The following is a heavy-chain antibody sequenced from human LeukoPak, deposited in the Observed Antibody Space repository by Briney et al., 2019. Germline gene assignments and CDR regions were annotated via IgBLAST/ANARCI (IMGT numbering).Heavy chain of an antibody. CDR2: FYYSGST. CDR3: AREGGRTTHRWFDP. J-gene: IGHJ5*02. CDR1: GASISSSSYY. V-gene: IGHV4-39*01. Sequence: KPSETLSLTCTVSGASISSSSYYWGWIRQPPGKELEWIGSFYYSGSTYYNPSLKSRVTISVDTSKNQFSLKLSSVTAADTAVYYCAREGGRTTHRWFDPWGQGTLVTVSS. D-gene: IGHD1/OR15-1a*01.